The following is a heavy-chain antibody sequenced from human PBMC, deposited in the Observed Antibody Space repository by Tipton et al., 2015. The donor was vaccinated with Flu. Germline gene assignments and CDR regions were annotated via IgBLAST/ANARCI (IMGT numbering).Heavy chain of an antibody. J-gene: IGHJ2*01. CDR2: IYYSGST. CDR3: ARDWRRRIAAAGTGYSGWYFDL. V-gene: IGHV4-59*01. Sequence: LRLSCTVSGGSISSYYWSWIRQPPGKGLEWIGYIYYSGSTNYNPSLKSRVTISVDTSKNQFSLKLSSVTAADTAVYYCARDWRRRIAAAGTGYSGWYFDLWGRGTLVTVSS. D-gene: IGHD6-13*01. CDR1: GGSISSYY.